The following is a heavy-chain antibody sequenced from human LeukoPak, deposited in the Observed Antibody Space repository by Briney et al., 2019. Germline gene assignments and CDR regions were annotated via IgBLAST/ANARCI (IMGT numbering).Heavy chain of an antibody. CDR1: GFTVSSNY. D-gene: IGHD3-10*01. V-gene: IGHV3-53*01. Sequence: GGSLRLSCAASGFTVSSNYMSWVRHAPGKGLEGVSVIYSGGSTYYADSVKGRFTISRDNSKNTLYLQMNSLRAEDTAVYYCASSGALLWPRFDPWGQGTLVTVSS. CDR2: IYSGGST. J-gene: IGHJ5*02. CDR3: ASSGALLWPRFDP.